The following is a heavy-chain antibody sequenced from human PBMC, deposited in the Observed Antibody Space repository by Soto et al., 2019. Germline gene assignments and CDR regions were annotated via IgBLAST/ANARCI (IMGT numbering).Heavy chain of an antibody. J-gene: IGHJ3*02. CDR3: ARDRPPAAGIRRDAFDI. Sequence: SQTLSLTCAISGDSVSSNSAAWDWIRQSPSRGLEWLGRTYYRSKWYNDYAVSVKSRITINPDTSKNQFSLQLNSVPPEDTAVYYCARDRPPAAGIRRDAFDIWGQGTMVTVSS. V-gene: IGHV6-1*01. D-gene: IGHD6-13*01. CDR1: GDSVSSNSAA. CDR2: TYYRSKWYN.